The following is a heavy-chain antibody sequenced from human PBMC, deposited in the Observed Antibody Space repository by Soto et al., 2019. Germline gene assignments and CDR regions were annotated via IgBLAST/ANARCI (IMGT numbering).Heavy chain of an antibody. CDR2: IYYSGST. CDR3: ARMGSDSGWDY. D-gene: IGHD5-12*01. Sequence: PSETLSLTCTVSGGSISSSSYYWGWVRQPPGKGLEWIGSIYYSGSTYYNPSLKSRVTISVDTSKNQFSLKLSSVTAADTAVYYCARMGSDSGWDYWGQGTLVTVSS. J-gene: IGHJ4*02. V-gene: IGHV4-39*01. CDR1: GGSISSSSYY.